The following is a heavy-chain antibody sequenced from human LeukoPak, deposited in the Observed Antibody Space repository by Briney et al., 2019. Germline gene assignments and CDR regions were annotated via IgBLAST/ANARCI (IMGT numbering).Heavy chain of an antibody. Sequence: SETLSLTCTVSGGSISSYYWSWIRQPPGKGLEWIGYIYYSGSTNYNPSLKSRVTISVDTSKNQFSLKLSSVTAADTAVYYCASGAYSSGWYVWFDPWGQGTLVTVSS. D-gene: IGHD6-19*01. CDR1: GGSISSYY. CDR2: IYYSGST. V-gene: IGHV4-59*01. CDR3: ASGAYSSGWYVWFDP. J-gene: IGHJ5*02.